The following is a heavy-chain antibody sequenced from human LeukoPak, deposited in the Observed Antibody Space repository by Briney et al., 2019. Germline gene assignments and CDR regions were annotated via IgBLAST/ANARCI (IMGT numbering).Heavy chain of an antibody. CDR2: ICPGDSDT. CDR3: ARPRQEITSDAFVI. D-gene: IGHD2-2*01. CDR1: GYSFSSYW. Sequence: GESLKISCKGSGYSFSSYWIGWVRQMRGKGLEWMGIICPGDSDTRYSPSFQGQVTISADKSIKTAYLQWSRLKASDPAISYCARPRQEITSDAFVIWGQGTMVTVSS. J-gene: IGHJ3*02. V-gene: IGHV5-51*01.